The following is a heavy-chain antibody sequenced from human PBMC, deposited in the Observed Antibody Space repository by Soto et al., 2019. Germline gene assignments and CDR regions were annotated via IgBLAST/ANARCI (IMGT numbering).Heavy chain of an antibody. J-gene: IGHJ6*02. D-gene: IGHD5-18*01. CDR3: ARDSTWIPYYHYGMDV. V-gene: IGHV3-53*01. CDR1: GFSVSSNY. Sequence: EVQLVESGGGLIQPGGSLRLSCAASGFSVSSNYMSWVRQAPGKGLEWVSVIYSGGNTHYADSVKGRFTISRDNSKNTLYLQMNSLRAEDTAVYNCARDSTWIPYYHYGMDVWGQGTTVTVSS. CDR2: IYSGGNT.